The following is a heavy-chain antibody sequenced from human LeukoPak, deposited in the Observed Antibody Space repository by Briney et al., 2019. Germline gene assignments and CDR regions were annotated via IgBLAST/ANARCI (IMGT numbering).Heavy chain of an antibody. Sequence: ASVKVSCKASGYTFTGYYLHWVRQAPGQGLEWMGWINPNSGGTDYAQKFQGRVTMTRDTSINTACMELSRLRSDDTAVYYCARGDYSRDYYYMDVWGKGTTVTV. J-gene: IGHJ6*03. CDR1: GYTFTGYY. CDR3: ARGDYSRDYYYMDV. D-gene: IGHD4-11*01. V-gene: IGHV1-2*02. CDR2: INPNSGGT.